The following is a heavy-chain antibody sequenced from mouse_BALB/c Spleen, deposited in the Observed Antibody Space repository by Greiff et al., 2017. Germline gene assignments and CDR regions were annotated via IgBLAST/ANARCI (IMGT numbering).Heavy chain of an antibody. V-gene: IGHV5-6-5*01. D-gene: IGHD2-4*01. CDR2: ISSGGST. J-gene: IGHJ3*01. Sequence: DVKLVESGGGLVKPGGSLKLSCAASGFTFSSYAMSWVRQTPEKRLEWVASISSGGSTYYPDSVKGRFTISRDNARNILYLQMSSLRSEDTAMYYCAGIYYDYVSFAYWGQGTLVTVSA. CDR1: GFTFSSYA. CDR3: AGIYYDYVSFAY.